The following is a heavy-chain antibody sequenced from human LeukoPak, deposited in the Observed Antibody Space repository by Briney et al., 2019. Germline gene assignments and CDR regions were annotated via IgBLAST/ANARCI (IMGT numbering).Heavy chain of an antibody. J-gene: IGHJ3*02. V-gene: IGHV4-59*11. CDR2: ISYIGSI. CDR3: ARDLVTVTKGFDI. D-gene: IGHD4-17*01. CDR1: DESLSSHY. Sequence: SETLSLTCAVSDESLSSHYWTWIRQPPGKGLEWIGYISYIGSINYNPSLKSRVTISIDTSKNQFSLKLTSVTAADTAAYYCARDLVTVTKGFDIWGQGTMVSVSS.